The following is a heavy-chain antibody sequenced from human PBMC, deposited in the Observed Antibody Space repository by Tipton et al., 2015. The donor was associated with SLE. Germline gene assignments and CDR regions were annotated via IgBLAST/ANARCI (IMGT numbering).Heavy chain of an antibody. D-gene: IGHD4-11*01. CDR1: GGSISSYY. Sequence: TLSLTCPVSGGSISSYYWSWIRQPAGGGLEWIGRIYTNENTNYKPSLKSRVTMSVDTSKNHFSLKLISVTAADTAVYYCAREFLNPVTTVHYYFDLWGRGTLVTVSS. CDR2: IYTNENT. V-gene: IGHV4-4*07. J-gene: IGHJ2*01. CDR3: AREFLNPVTTVHYYFDL.